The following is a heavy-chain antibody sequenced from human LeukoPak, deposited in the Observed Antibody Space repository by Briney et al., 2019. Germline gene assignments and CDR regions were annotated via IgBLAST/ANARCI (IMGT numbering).Heavy chain of an antibody. D-gene: IGHD3-3*01. CDR3: ARQGDYIYDAFDI. J-gene: IGHJ3*02. CDR1: GGSISSYY. CDR2: IYTSGST. Sequence: SETLSLTCTVSGGSISSYYWSWIRRPPGKGLEWIGYIYTSGSTNYNPSLKSRVTISVDTSKNQFSLKLSSVTAADTAVYYCARQGDYIYDAFDIWGQGTMVTVSS. V-gene: IGHV4-4*09.